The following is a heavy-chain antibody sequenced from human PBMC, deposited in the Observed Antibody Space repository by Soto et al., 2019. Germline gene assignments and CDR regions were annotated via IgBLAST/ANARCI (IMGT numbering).Heavy chain of an antibody. CDR1: GGSFSGYY. V-gene: IGHV4-34*01. J-gene: IGHJ6*02. D-gene: IGHD3-10*01. CDR2: INHSGST. Sequence: TLSLTCAVYGGSFSGYYWSWIRQPPGKGLEWIGEINHSGSTNYNPSLKSRVTISVDTSKNQFSLKLSSVTAADTAVYYCARRGRGYYGSGKDFRLDVWGQGTTVTVSS. CDR3: ARRGRGYYGSGKDFRLDV.